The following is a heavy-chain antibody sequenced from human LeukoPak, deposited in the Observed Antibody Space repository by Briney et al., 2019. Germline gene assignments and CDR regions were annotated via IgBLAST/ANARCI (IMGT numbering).Heavy chain of an antibody. J-gene: IGHJ4*02. CDR2: ISAYNGNT. D-gene: IGHD3-3*01. V-gene: IGHV1-18*01. CDR1: GYTFTSYG. Sequence: ASVKVSCKASGYTFTSYGISWVRQAPGQGLEWMGWISAYNGNTNYAQKLQGRVTMTTDTSTSTAYMELRSLRSDDTAVYYCARGYYDFWSGYPTTFFDYWGQGTLVTVSS. CDR3: ARGYYDFWSGYPTTFFDY.